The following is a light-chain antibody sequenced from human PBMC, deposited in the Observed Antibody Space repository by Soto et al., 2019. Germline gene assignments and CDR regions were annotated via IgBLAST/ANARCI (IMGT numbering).Light chain of an antibody. Sequence: EIVMTQSPATLSVSPGERATLSCRASQSVSSNLAWYQQKPGQAPRLLIYGASTRATGIPARFSGSGSGTEFTLTISSLQSEDFPVYSCQQYNNWPPITFGQGTRLEMK. CDR1: QSVSSN. J-gene: IGKJ5*01. CDR3: QQYNNWPPIT. V-gene: IGKV3-15*01. CDR2: GAS.